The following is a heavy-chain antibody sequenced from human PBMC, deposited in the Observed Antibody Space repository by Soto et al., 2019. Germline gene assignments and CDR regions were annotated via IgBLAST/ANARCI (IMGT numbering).Heavy chain of an antibody. J-gene: IGHJ6*02. CDR3: ARVPGTTGSLDHYGMDV. Sequence: SVKVSCKASGGTFSSYVISWVRQAPGQGLEWMGGIIPIFGTANYAQKFQGRVTITADESTSTAYMELSSLRSEDTAVYYCARVPGTTGSLDHYGMDVWGQGTTVTVSS. CDR2: IIPIFGTA. CDR1: GGTFSSYV. V-gene: IGHV1-69*13. D-gene: IGHD1-1*01.